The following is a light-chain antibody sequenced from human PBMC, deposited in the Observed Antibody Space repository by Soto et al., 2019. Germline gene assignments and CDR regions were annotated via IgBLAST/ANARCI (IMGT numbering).Light chain of an antibody. Sequence: DIQMTQSPSTLSASVGDRVTITCRASQSINIWLAWYQQKAGKAPKLLIYDDSTLESGVPARFSGSGSRTEFTLNISSLQPDDFATYYCQEYNSWRGEWTFGQGTKVEIK. J-gene: IGKJ1*01. CDR2: DDS. CDR1: QSINIW. V-gene: IGKV1-5*01. CDR3: QEYNSWRGEWT.